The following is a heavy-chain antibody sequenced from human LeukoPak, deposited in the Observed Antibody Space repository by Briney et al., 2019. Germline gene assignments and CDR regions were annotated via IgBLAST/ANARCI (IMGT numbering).Heavy chain of an antibody. V-gene: IGHV3-23*01. Sequence: GGSLRLSCAASGFTFRSYAMSWVRQAPGKGLQWVSAISGSDDSTYYADSVKGRFTISRDNSRNTLYLQMNSLRAEDTAVYYCARDGPAGGSGWPNDYWGQGTLVTVSS. CDR3: ARDGPAGGSGWPNDY. CDR2: ISGSDDST. CDR1: GFTFRSYA. J-gene: IGHJ4*02. D-gene: IGHD6-19*01.